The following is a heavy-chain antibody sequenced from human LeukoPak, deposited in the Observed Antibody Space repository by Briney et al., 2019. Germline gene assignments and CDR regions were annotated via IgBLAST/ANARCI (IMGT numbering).Heavy chain of an antibody. D-gene: IGHD3-10*01. CDR1: GYTFTSHA. V-gene: IGHV1-3*01. Sequence: GASVKVSCKASGYTFTSHAMHWVRQTPGQRLEWMGWINAGNGNTKYSQKSWGRISISRDTSASTAYMDLSSLISEDTAVYYCARDGAQETVFYYGSGIYGMDVWGQGTTVTVSS. CDR3: ARDGAQETVFYYGSGIYGMDV. J-gene: IGHJ6*02. CDR2: INAGNGNT.